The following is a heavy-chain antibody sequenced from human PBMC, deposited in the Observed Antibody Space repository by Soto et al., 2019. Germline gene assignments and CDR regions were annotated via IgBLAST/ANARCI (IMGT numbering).Heavy chain of an antibody. D-gene: IGHD6-13*01. Sequence: PGESLKISCKGSGYRFTNYWIGWVRQMPGKGLEWMGIIYPGDSDTRYSPSFQGQVTISADKSISTAYLQWSSLKASDTAMYYCATHRGGSSWYYDYYGMDVWGQGTTVTVSS. CDR2: IYPGDSDT. J-gene: IGHJ6*02. CDR1: GYRFTNYW. CDR3: ATHRGGSSWYYDYYGMDV. V-gene: IGHV5-51*01.